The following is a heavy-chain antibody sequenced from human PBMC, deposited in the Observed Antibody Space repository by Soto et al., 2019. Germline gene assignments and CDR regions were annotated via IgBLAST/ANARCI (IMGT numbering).Heavy chain of an antibody. CDR1: GGSISSYY. J-gene: IGHJ5*02. CDR2: IYYSGST. V-gene: IGHV4-59*01. Sequence: SETLSLTCTVSGGSISSYYWSWIRQPPGKGLEWIGYIYYSGSTNYNPSLKSRVTISVDTSKNQFSLKLSPVTAADTAVYYCARGRLRLGELSGWFDPWGQGTLVTVSS. CDR3: ARGRLRLGELSGWFDP. D-gene: IGHD3-16*02.